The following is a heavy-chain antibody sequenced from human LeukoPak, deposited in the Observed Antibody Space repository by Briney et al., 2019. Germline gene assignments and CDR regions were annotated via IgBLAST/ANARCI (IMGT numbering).Heavy chain of an antibody. CDR3: ARGTQSPVSGYFDF. V-gene: IGHV3-48*03. CDR2: ISSSVNTI. J-gene: IGHJ4*02. Sequence: GGSLRLACAPYGFTFSSYDINWVRQAPGKGLEWVSYISSSVNTIYYADSVKGRFTISRDNAKNSLYLQMNSLRAEDTAVYHCARGTQSPVSGYFDFWGQGTLVTVSS. CDR1: GFTFSSYD. D-gene: IGHD3-10*01.